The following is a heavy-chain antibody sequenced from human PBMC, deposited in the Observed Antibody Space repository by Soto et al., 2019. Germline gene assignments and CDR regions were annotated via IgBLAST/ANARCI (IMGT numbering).Heavy chain of an antibody. J-gene: IGHJ6*04. CDR1: GYTFTIYW. Sequence: VESLKISCQVSGYTFTIYWIGWVRQIPGKGLEWMGIIYPSDSDTRYSPSFQGQVTISADQSINTAYLQWDSLKASDTAIYYCARPANAVADHSELWGKGKTVNVSP. CDR3: ARPANAVADHSEL. V-gene: IGHV5-51*01. D-gene: IGHD2-15*01. CDR2: IYPSDSDT.